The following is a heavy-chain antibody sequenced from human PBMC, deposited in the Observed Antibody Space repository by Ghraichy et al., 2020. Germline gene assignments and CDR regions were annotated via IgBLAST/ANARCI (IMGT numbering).Heavy chain of an antibody. J-gene: IGHJ4*02. D-gene: IGHD2-2*01. CDR2: IYYSGST. CDR3: ARSPTIGEYQLLLPFDY. CDR1: GGSISSSSYY. V-gene: IGHV4-39*01. Sequence: SETLSLTCTVSGGSISSSSYYWGWIRQPPGKGLEWIGSIYYSGSTYYNPSLKSRVTISVDTSKNQFSLKLSSVTAADTAVYYCARSPTIGEYQLLLPFDYWGQGTLVTVSS.